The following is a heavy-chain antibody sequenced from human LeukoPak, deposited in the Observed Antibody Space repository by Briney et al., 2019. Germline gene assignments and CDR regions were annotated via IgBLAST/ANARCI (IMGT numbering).Heavy chain of an antibody. J-gene: IGHJ6*03. CDR2: IYPGDSDT. V-gene: IGHV5-51*01. CDR1: GYTFTNYW. CDR3: ARRAGGPNDYDHYYYLDV. Sequence: GESLKISCKGSGYTFTNYWIGWVRQMPGKGLEWMGIIYPGDSDTRYSPSFQGQVTISADKSISAAYLQWSSLKASDTAIYYCARRAGGPNDYDHYYYLDVWGSGTTVTVSS. D-gene: IGHD1-1*01.